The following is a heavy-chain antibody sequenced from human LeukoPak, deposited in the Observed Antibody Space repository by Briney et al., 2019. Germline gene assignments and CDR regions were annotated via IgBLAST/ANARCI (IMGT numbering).Heavy chain of an antibody. CDR3: ARDFLFAFDI. J-gene: IGHJ3*02. CDR1: GGSISSYY. V-gene: IGHV4-59*01. Sequence: PSETLSLTCTVSGGSISSYYWTWIRQPPGKGLEWIGYIYYSGSSNYNPSLKSRVTISVATSKNQFSLKLSSVTAADTAVYYCARDFLFAFDIWGQGTMVTVSS. CDR2: IYYSGSS.